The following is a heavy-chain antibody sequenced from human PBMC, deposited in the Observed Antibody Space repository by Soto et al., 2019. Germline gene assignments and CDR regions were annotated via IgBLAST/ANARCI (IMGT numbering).Heavy chain of an antibody. Sequence: GGSLRLSCAASGFSFVNYAMNWVRQAPGKGLEWASGLSGSGTSTYYADSVKGRFTISRDNSRDTLFLQMNSLTADDTAVYYCAKATTNGGRCNPFGSWGQGALVTVSS. CDR1: GFSFVNYA. V-gene: IGHV3-23*01. CDR3: AKATTNGGRCNPFGS. J-gene: IGHJ4*02. D-gene: IGHD6-19*01. CDR2: LSGSGTST.